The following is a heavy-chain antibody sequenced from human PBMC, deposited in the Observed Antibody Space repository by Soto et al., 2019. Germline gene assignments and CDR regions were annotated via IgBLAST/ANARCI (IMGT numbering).Heavy chain of an antibody. J-gene: IGHJ6*02. V-gene: IGHV3-30-3*01. CDR1: GFTFSNYA. CDR3: ARGFLGYCISTSCYDPPYYYYGMDV. CDR2: ISYDGSNK. Sequence: GGSLRLSCAASGFTFSNYAMHWVRQAPGKGLEWVAVISYDGSNKYYADSVKGRFTISRDNSKNTLYLQMNSLRAEDTAVYYCARGFLGYCISTSCYDPPYYYYGMDVWGQGTTVTVSS. D-gene: IGHD2-2*01.